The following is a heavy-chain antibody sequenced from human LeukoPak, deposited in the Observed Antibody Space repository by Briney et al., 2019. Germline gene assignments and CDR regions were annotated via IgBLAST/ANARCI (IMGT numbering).Heavy chain of an antibody. CDR2: IYSGGST. D-gene: IGHD3-10*01. CDR3: ARDQSDYYGSGIPSGGAFDI. CDR1: GFTVSSNY. J-gene: IGHJ3*02. Sequence: GGSLRLSCAASGFTVSSNYMSWVRQAPGKGLEWVSVIYSGGSTYYAGSVKGRFTISRDNSKNTLYLQMNSLRAEDTAVYYCARDQSDYYGSGIPSGGAFDIWGQGTMVTVSS. V-gene: IGHV3-66*01.